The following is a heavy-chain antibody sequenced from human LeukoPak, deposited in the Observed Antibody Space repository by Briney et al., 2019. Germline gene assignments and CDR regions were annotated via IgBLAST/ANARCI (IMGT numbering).Heavy chain of an antibody. CDR3: ARHRQLIRGANYYYYGMDV. D-gene: IGHD3-10*01. J-gene: IGHJ6*02. CDR1: GGSISSGGYY. CDR2: IYYSGST. Sequence: PSQTLSLTCTVSGGSISSGGYYWSWIRQHPGKGLEWIGYIYYSGSTYYNPSLKSRVTISVDTSKNQFSLKLSSVTAADTAVYYCARHRQLIRGANYYYYGMDVWGQGTTVTVSS. V-gene: IGHV4-31*03.